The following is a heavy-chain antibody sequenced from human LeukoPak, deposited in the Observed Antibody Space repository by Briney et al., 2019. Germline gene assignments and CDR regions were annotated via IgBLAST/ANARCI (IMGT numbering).Heavy chain of an antibody. Sequence: GGSLRLSCAASGFTFTIYWMSWVRQAPGKGLEWVANIKQDGSEKYYVDSVKGRFTISRDNAKNSLYLQMNSLRAEDTAVYYCARVHTNYDFWSGYSQKGFDYWGQGTLVTVSS. V-gene: IGHV3-7*01. CDR3: ARVHTNYDFWSGYSQKGFDY. CDR1: GFTFTIYW. J-gene: IGHJ4*02. D-gene: IGHD3-3*01. CDR2: IKQDGSEK.